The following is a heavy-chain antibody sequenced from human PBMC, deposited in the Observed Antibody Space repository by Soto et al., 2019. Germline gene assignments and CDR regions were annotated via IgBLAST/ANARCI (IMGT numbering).Heavy chain of an antibody. Sequence: GGSLRLSCAASGFTFDDYTMHWVRQVPGNGPEWVSLVTWDGTSAFYADSVKGRFTISRDNIRSSLYLQMDSLRTEDTALYYCARAIAPAAPYYFYGIDIWGQGTTVTVSS. CDR1: GFTFDDYT. J-gene: IGHJ6*02. D-gene: IGHD2-2*01. CDR3: ARAIAPAAPYYFYGIDI. CDR2: VTWDGTSA. V-gene: IGHV3-43*01.